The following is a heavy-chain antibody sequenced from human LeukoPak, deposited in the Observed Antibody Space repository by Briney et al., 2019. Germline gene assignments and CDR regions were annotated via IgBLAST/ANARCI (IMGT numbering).Heavy chain of an antibody. D-gene: IGHD3-22*01. J-gene: IGHJ4*02. CDR3: ARGRDSSGGLGY. CDR1: GGSFSGYY. CDR2: INHSGST. Sequence: SETLSLTCAVYGGSFSGYYWSWIRQHPGKGLEWIGEINHSGSTNYNPSLKSRVTISVDTSKNQFSLKLSSVTAADTAVYYCARGRDSSGGLGYWGQGTLVTVSS. V-gene: IGHV4-34*01.